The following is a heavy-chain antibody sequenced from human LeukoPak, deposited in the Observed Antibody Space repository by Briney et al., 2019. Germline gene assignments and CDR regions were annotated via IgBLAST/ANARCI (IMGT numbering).Heavy chain of an antibody. CDR3: ARGGAGGAFDI. CDR1: GGSISGHY. J-gene: IGHJ3*02. D-gene: IGHD1-14*01. Sequence: SETLSLTCTVSGGSISGHYWSWIRQPPGKGLEWIGYIYYSGSTNYKPFLKSRVTISVDTSKNHFSLKLNSVTAADTAVYYCARGGAGGAFDIWGQGTMVTVSS. V-gene: IGHV4-59*11. CDR2: IYYSGST.